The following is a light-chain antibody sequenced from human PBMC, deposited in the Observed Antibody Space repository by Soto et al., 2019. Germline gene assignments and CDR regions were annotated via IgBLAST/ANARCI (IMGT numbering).Light chain of an antibody. CDR1: SSNVGGNY. Sequence: SVLPQPPSVSAPPGQKVTISCSGSSSNVGGNYVSWYQVLPQTAPKLLIYDNHKRHSGIPDRFSGSKSGTSATLGITDLQTGDEAEYYCGTWDISLDTVVFGGGTKVTVL. CDR2: DNH. CDR3: GTWDISLDTVV. V-gene: IGLV1-51*01. J-gene: IGLJ2*01.